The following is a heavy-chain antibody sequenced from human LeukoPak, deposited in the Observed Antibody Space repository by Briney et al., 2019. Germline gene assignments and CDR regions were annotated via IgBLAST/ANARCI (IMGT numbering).Heavy chain of an antibody. CDR3: ARRAVRPRGCSGGSCYSSSYYYYGMDV. V-gene: IGHV5-51*01. CDR2: TYPGDSDT. Sequence: GESLKISCKGSGYSFTSYWIGWVRQMPGKGLEWMGITYPGDSDTRYSPSFQGQVTISADKSISTAYLQWSSLKASDTAMYYCARRAVRPRGCSGGSCYSSSYYYYGMDVWGQGTTVTVSS. CDR1: GYSFTSYW. D-gene: IGHD2-15*01. J-gene: IGHJ6*02.